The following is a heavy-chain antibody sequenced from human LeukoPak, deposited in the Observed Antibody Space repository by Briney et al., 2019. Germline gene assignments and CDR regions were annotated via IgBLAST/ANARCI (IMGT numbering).Heavy chain of an antibody. J-gene: IGHJ4*02. V-gene: IGHV3-21*01. Sequence: PGGSLRLSCTASGFTFTSYSMNWVRQAPGKGLEWVSSISSSSSYIYYADSVKGRFTISRDNAKNSLYLQMNSLRAEDTSVYYCARDYSGYDSRRVFDYWGQGTLVTSSA. CDR2: ISSSSSYI. CDR3: ARDYSGYDSRRVFDY. D-gene: IGHD5-12*01. CDR1: GFTFTSYS.